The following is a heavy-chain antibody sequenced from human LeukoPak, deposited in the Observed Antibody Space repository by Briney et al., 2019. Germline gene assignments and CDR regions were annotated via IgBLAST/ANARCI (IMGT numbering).Heavy chain of an antibody. J-gene: IGHJ3*02. CDR3: ASTGYSYAVNEIHAFDI. D-gene: IGHD5-18*01. V-gene: IGHV4-39*01. Sequence: SETLSLTCTVSGGSISSSSYYWGWIRQPPGKGLEWIGSIYYRGSTYYNPSLKSRVTISVDTSKNQFSLKLSSVTAADTAVYYCASTGYSYAVNEIHAFDIWGQGTMVTVSS. CDR2: IYYRGST. CDR1: GGSISSSSYY.